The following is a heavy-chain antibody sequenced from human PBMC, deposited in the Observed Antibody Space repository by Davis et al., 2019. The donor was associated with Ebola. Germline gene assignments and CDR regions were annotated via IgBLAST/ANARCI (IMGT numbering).Heavy chain of an antibody. V-gene: IGHV3-73*01. CDR2: IRTRPNNYAT. CDR3: TRPVESNWFDP. CDR1: GFELDNFW. J-gene: IGHJ5*02. Sequence: GGSLRLSCTTSGFELDNFWMHWVRQAPGKGLEWVGRIRTRPNNYATTYAASVEGRFTISRDDSKDTTYLQMNNLKTEDTAVYYCTRPVESNWFDPWGPGTLVTVSS.